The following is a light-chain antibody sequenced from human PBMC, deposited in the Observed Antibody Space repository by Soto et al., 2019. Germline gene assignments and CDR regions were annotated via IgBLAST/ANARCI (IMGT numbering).Light chain of an antibody. CDR3: GTWDRSLNIYV. Sequence: QSVLTQPPSVSAASGQKVSISCSGSDSNTGSNFVSWYQQLPGMAPKLLIYDNNRRPSGIPDRFSGSKSGTSATLDISGLQTGDEADYYCGTWDRSLNIYVFGTGTKVTV. V-gene: IGLV1-51*01. J-gene: IGLJ1*01. CDR1: DSNTGSNF. CDR2: DNN.